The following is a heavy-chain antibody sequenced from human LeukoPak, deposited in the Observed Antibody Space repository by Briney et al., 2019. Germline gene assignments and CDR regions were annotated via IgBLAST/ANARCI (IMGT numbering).Heavy chain of an antibody. CDR3: ASHRPRSSSWYGYYYYYMDV. J-gene: IGHJ6*03. CDR2: IIPIFGTA. Sequence: GASVKVSCKASGGTFSSYAISWVRQAPGQGLEWMGGIIPIFGTANYAQKFQGRVTITTDESTSTAYMELSSLRSEDTAVYYCASHRPRSSSWYGYYYYYMDVWGKGTTVTVSS. D-gene: IGHD6-13*01. CDR1: GGTFSSYA. V-gene: IGHV1-69*05.